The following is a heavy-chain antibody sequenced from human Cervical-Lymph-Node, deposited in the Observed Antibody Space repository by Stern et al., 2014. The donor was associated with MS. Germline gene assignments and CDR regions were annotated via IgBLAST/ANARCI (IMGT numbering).Heavy chain of an antibody. Sequence: QVQLVQSGAEVKKPGASVKVSCKASGYTFTSYAMHWVRQAPGQRLEWMGWINAGNGNTKYSQKFQGRVTITRDTSASTAYMELSSLRSEDTAVYYCAREWSGLVRGVPFRYFQHWGQGTLVTVSS. J-gene: IGHJ1*01. D-gene: IGHD3-10*01. CDR2: INAGNGNT. V-gene: IGHV1-3*01. CDR3: AREWSGLVRGVPFRYFQH. CDR1: GYTFTSYA.